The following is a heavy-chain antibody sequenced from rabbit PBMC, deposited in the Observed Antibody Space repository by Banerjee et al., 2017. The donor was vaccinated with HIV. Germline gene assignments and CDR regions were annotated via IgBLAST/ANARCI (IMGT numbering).Heavy chain of an antibody. D-gene: IGHD2-1*01. CDR3: ARDRYSYDDYGDPISSTRLDL. Sequence: QLKESGGGLVQPGGSLKLSCKASGFDFSSYYMSWVRQAPGKGLEWIGYIDPVFGSTDNASWVNGRFPISRHNAQNTLYLQLNSLTAADTATYFCARDRYSYDDYGDPISSTRLDLWGPGTIVTVS. CDR2: IDPVFGST. J-gene: IGHJ3*01. V-gene: IGHV1S7*01. CDR1: GFDFSSYY.